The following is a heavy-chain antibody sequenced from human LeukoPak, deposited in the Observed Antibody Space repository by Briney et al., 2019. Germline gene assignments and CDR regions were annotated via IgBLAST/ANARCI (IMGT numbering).Heavy chain of an antibody. D-gene: IGHD3-22*01. Sequence: GGSLRLSCAASGFTVDNNYMSWVRQAPGKGLEWVSVIYSGGSTYYADSVEGRFTISRDSSKNTLYLQMNSLRAEDTAVYYCARERYDDSSGSNYFDYWGQGTLVTVSS. V-gene: IGHV3-53*01. CDR3: ARERYDDSSGSNYFDY. CDR1: GFTVDNNY. CDR2: IYSGGST. J-gene: IGHJ4*02.